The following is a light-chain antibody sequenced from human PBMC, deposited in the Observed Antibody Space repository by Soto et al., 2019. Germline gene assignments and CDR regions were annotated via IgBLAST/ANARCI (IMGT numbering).Light chain of an antibody. CDR2: AAS. CDR1: QGIRSY. J-gene: IGKJ5*01. CDR3: QQLNTFPIT. V-gene: IGKV1-9*01. Sequence: DIQLTQSPSFLSASPGDRVTITFRASQGIRSYLAWYQQSPGRAPKLVIYAASTLQSGVPSRFSGSGSGTEFTLTISSLPPEDFATYYCQQLNTFPITFGQGTRLEIK.